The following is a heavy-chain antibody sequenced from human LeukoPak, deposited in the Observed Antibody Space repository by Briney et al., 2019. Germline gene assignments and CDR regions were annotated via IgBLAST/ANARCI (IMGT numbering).Heavy chain of an antibody. Sequence: GGSLRLSCAASGFSFSTYGMHWVRQAPGKGLEWVAVISYDGSNKYYADSVKGRFTISRDDSMNTVYLQMNSLRTEDTAVYYCAKDHGYTSSWLFNWFDPWGQGTLVTVPS. CDR1: GFSFSTYG. J-gene: IGHJ5*02. D-gene: IGHD6-13*01. CDR2: ISYDGSNK. CDR3: AKDHGYTSSWLFNWFDP. V-gene: IGHV3-30*18.